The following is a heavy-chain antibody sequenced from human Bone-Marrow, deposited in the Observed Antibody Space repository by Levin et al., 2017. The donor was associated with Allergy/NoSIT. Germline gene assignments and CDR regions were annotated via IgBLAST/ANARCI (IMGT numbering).Heavy chain of an antibody. CDR2: ISGSGTIT. D-gene: IGHD6-19*01. J-gene: IGHJ4*02. CDR1: GFTFSSYA. Sequence: GGSLRLSCAASGFTFSSYAMSWVRQAPGKGLEWVSSISGSGTITHYAESVKGRFTISRDISKNMLHLQMNRLRAEDTAIYFCAKEGLAVAGYYFDSWGQGTLVTVSS. CDR3: AKEGLAVAGYYFDS. V-gene: IGHV3-23*01.